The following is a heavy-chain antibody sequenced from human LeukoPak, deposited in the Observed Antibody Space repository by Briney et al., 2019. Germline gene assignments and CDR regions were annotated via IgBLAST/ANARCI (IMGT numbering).Heavy chain of an antibody. D-gene: IGHD5-24*01. V-gene: IGHV3-7*05. Sequence: GGSLRLSCAASGFAFSNYWMIWVRQAPGKGLEWVANIQQDGGQKRYADSVRGRFTVSRDNAQTSLYLHMNSLRAEDTAVYYCARASNPWLQLSWGQGTLVTVSS. CDR1: GFAFSNYW. J-gene: IGHJ4*02. CDR2: IQQDGGQK. CDR3: ARASNPWLQLS.